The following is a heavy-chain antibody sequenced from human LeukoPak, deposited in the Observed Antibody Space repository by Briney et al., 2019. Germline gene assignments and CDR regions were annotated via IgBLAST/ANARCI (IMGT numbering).Heavy chain of an antibody. V-gene: IGHV3-74*01. CDR3: ARNGLLRPGVSRRYYHYYYMDV. D-gene: IGHD2-15*01. Sequence: PGGSLRLSCAASGFTFSSYWMHWVRQAPGKGLVWVSRINSDGSSTSYADSVKGRFTISRDNAKNTLYLQMNSLRAEDTAVYYCARNGLLRPGVSRRYYHYYYMDVWGKGTTVTVSS. CDR2: INSDGSST. J-gene: IGHJ6*03. CDR1: GFTFSSYW.